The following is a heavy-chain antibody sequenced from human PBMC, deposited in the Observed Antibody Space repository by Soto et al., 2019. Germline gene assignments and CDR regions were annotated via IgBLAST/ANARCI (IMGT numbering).Heavy chain of an antibody. V-gene: IGHV5-10-1*01. CDR2: IDPSDSQT. CDR1: GYSFAGYW. CDR3: AASIFYYGMDV. Sequence: GESLKISCKGSGYSFAGYWITWVRQKPGKGLEWMGRIDPSDSQTYCSPSFRGHVTISADKSITTTYLRWTSLKASDTAIYYCAASIFYYGMDVWGQGTTVTVSS. J-gene: IGHJ6*02.